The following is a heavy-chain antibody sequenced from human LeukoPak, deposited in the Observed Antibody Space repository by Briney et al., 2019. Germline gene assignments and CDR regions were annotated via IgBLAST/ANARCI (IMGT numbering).Heavy chain of an antibody. CDR1: GGSISSYY. CDR2: IYTSGST. V-gene: IGHV4-4*07. J-gene: IGHJ6*03. Sequence: SETLPLTCTVSGGSISSYYWSWIRQPAGKGLEWIGRIYTSGSTNYNPSLESRVTMSVDTSKNQFSLKLSSVTAADTAVYYCARAVGQQANYELGAYYYYYYMDVWGKGTTVTISS. D-gene: IGHD7-27*01. CDR3: ARAVGQQANYELGAYYYYYYMDV.